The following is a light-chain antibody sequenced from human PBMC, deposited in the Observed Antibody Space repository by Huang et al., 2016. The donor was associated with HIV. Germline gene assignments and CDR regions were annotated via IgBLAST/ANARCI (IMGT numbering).Light chain of an antibody. Sequence: EIVLTQSPATLSLSPGERATLSCWARQSVSSYLAWYQQKPGQAPRLLIYDASTRATGIPARFSGSESGTDFTLTISSLEPEDFAVYYCQQRSNWPLTFGGGTKVEIK. CDR3: QQRSNWPLT. V-gene: IGKV3-11*01. J-gene: IGKJ4*01. CDR1: QSVSSY. CDR2: DAS.